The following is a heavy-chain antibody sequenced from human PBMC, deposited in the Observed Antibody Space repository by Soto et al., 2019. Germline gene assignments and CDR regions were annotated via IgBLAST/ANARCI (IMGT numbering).Heavy chain of an antibody. CDR1: GFTFSSYA. D-gene: IGHD3-9*01. Sequence: GGSLRLSCAASGFTFSSYAMSWVRQAPGKGLEWVSAISGSGGSTYYADSVKGRFTISRDNSKNTLYLQMNSLRAEDTAVYYCAKDQHYDILTGYEDRWFDPWGQGTLVTVSS. J-gene: IGHJ5*02. V-gene: IGHV3-23*01. CDR3: AKDQHYDILTGYEDRWFDP. CDR2: ISGSGGST.